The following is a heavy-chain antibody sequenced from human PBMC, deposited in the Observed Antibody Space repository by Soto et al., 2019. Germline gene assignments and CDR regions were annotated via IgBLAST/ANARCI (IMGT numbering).Heavy chain of an antibody. CDR2: IFYSGST. CDR1: GGSIRTSTYS. Sequence: SETLSLTCTVSGGSIRTSTYSWGWIRQPPGKGLEWIGSIFYSGSTYYNPSLKSRVTVSVDTSKNQFSLKLSSVTAADTGVYYCARVRSGPKLDYWGRGTLVT. J-gene: IGHJ4*02. CDR3: ARVRSGPKLDY. D-gene: IGHD6-19*01. V-gene: IGHV4-39*01.